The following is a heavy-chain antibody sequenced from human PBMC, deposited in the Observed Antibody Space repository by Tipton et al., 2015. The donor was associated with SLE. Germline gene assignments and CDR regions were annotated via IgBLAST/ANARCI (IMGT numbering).Heavy chain of an antibody. CDR2: IKQDGSDK. CDR3: ARGGRDGSGDY. D-gene: IGHD3-10*01. V-gene: IGHV3-7*01. J-gene: IGHJ4*02. CDR1: GGSISSHY. Sequence: LSLTCTVSGGSISSHYWSWIRQPPGKGLEWVANIKQDGSDKYYVDSAKGRFTISRDNLNKSLSLQMNALRVDDTAVYYCARGGRDGSGDYWSQGTLVTVSS.